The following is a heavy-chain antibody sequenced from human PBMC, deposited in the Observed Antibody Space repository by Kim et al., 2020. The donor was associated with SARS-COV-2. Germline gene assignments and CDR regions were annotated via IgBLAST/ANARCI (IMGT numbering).Heavy chain of an antibody. CDR3: ARDMDPSQDSVVLPAAAGY. J-gene: IGHJ4*02. CDR1: GFTFSSYS. D-gene: IGHD2-2*01. CDR2: ISSSSSNI. V-gene: IGHV3-21*01. Sequence: GGSLRLSCAASGFTFSSYSMNWVRQAPGKGLEWVSSISSSSSNIYYADSVKGRFTISRDNAKNSLYLQMNSLRAEDTAVYYCARDMDPSQDSVVLPAAAGYWGQGTLVTVSS.